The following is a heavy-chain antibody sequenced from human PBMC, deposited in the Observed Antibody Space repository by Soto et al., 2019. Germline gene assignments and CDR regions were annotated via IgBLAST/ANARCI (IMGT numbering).Heavy chain of an antibody. CDR1: GYTFTSYG. CDR3: ARDPGSGSSPPDYYYYYYMDV. Sequence: ASVKVSCKASGYTFTSYGISWVRQAPGQGLEWMGIINPSGGSTSYAQKFQGRVTMTRDTSTSTVYMELSSLRSEDTAVYYCARDPGSGSSPPDYYYYYYMDVWGKGTTVTVSS. D-gene: IGHD3-10*01. V-gene: IGHV1-46*03. CDR2: INPSGGST. J-gene: IGHJ6*03.